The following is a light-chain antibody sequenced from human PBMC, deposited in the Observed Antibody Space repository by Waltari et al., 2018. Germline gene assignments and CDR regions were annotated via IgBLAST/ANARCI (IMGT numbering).Light chain of an antibody. J-gene: IGLJ1*01. V-gene: IGLV1-51*01. CDR3: GTWEDSRSTHI. CDR2: EDT. Sequence: QPVLTQPPSVSAAPGQQVTVACTGGSSNIGNNRVSWYQHLPGNAPRLLIYEDTERPSGIPDRFSGSKSGTTATLGITGLQTGDEADYYCGTWEDSRSTHIFGAGTKVTVL. CDR1: SSNIGNNR.